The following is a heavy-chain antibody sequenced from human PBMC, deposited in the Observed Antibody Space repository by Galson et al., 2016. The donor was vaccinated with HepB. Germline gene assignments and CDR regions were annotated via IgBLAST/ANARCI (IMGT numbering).Heavy chain of an antibody. D-gene: IGHD1-14*01. CDR1: GFLFSNYW. Sequence: SLRLSCAASGFLFSNYWMNWVRQAPGKGLEWVANIKEDGSETNYMVSVRGRFTISRDNAKNSLYLQMNSLRAEDSAIYYCEAYNNGLEYWGQGTLVTVSS. J-gene: IGHJ4*02. CDR3: EAYNNGLEY. V-gene: IGHV3-7*05. CDR2: IKEDGSET.